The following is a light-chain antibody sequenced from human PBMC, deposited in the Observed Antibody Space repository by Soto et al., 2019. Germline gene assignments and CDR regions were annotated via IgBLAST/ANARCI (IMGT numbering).Light chain of an antibody. CDR3: HQYDSWT. Sequence: EIVLTQSPGTLSLSPGERATLSCRASQSFNSIYLAWYQQKPGQAPRLIIYGASSRATGIPDRFSGSGSGTDFTLTISRLEPEDFAVYYCHQYDSWTFGQGTKVEIK. V-gene: IGKV3-20*01. CDR1: QSFNSIY. J-gene: IGKJ1*01. CDR2: GAS.